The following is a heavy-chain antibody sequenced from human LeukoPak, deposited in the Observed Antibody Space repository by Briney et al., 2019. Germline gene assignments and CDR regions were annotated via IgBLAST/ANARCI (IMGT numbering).Heavy chain of an antibody. CDR1: ADSISNNRYF. V-gene: IGHV4-39*07. Sequence: SETLSLTSTISADSISNNRYFWAWIRQPPRKGLEWIACINYSGRTYYNLSCKTRFTISVATPKNQCSLKLTSVTAAAPALYYCARDDSGRKDYWGQGTLVTVSS. CDR2: INYSGRT. J-gene: IGHJ4*02. D-gene: IGHD5-12*01. CDR3: ARDDSGRKDY.